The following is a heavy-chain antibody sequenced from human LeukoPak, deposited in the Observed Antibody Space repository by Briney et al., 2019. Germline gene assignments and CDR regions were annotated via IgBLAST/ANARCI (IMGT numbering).Heavy chain of an antibody. CDR2: IYYSGST. J-gene: IGHJ4*02. CDR1: GGSISSGSYY. CDR3: ARSVGDYDILTGYYNPYYFDY. V-gene: IGHV4-61*10. Sequence: ASETLSLTCTVSGGSISSGSYYWSWIRQPAGKGLEWIGYIYYSGSTNYNPSLKSRVTISVDTSKNQFSLKLSSVTAADTAVYYCARSVGDYDILTGYYNPYYFDYWGQGTLVTVSS. D-gene: IGHD3-9*01.